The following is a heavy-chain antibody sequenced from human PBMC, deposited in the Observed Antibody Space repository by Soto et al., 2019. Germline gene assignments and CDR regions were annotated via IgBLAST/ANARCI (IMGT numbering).Heavy chain of an antibody. J-gene: IGHJ5*02. V-gene: IGHV5-51*01. Sequence: GESLKISCKGSGYSFTSYWIGWVRQMPGKGLEWMGIIYPGDSDTRYSPSFQGQVTISADKSISTASQQWSSLKASDTAMYYCARADVYDILTGYYNWFDPWGQGTLVTVSS. D-gene: IGHD3-9*01. CDR3: ARADVYDILTGYYNWFDP. CDR1: GYSFTSYW. CDR2: IYPGDSDT.